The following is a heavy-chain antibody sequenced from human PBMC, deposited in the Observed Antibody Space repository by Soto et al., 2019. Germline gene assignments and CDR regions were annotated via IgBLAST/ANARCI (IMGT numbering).Heavy chain of an antibody. J-gene: IGHJ6*02. CDR2: IYTSGST. CDR1: GGSISSYY. Sequence: LSLTCTVSGGSISSYYWSWIRQPAGKGLEWIGRIYTSGSTNYNPSLKSRVTMSVDTSKNQFSLKLSSVTAADTAVYYCARALYYYGSGSYYYYYGMDVWGQGTTVTVSS. V-gene: IGHV4-4*07. D-gene: IGHD3-10*01. CDR3: ARALYYYGSGSYYYYYGMDV.